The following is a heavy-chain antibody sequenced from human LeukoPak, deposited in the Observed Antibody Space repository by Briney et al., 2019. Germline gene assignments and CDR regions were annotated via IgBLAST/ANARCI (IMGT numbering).Heavy chain of an antibody. CDR3: ARDQGRRGMDV. V-gene: IGHV3-48*04. J-gene: IGHJ6*02. CDR1: GFTFSSYS. D-gene: IGHD2-15*01. Sequence: GGSLRLSCAASGFTFSSYSMNWVRQAPGKGLEWVSYISSSSSTIYYADSVKGRFTISRDNAKNSLYLQMNSLRAEDTAVYYCARDQGRRGMDVWGQGTTVTVSS. CDR2: ISSSSSTI.